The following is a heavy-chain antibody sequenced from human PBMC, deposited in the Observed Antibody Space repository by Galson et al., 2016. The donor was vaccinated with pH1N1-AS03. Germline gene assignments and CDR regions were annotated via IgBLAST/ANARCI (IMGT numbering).Heavy chain of an antibody. V-gene: IGHV3-30*04. CDR2: ISFDGNNK. CDR3: ATAPGGVNV. D-gene: IGHD3-10*01. CDR1: GFTFSTFA. J-gene: IGHJ6*02. Sequence: SLRLSCAASGFTFSTFAMYWVRQAPGKGLEWVALISFDGNNKFYADSLRGRFTISRENSKNTLYLDINSLTTDDTAMYYCATAPGGVNVWGQGTMVTVSS.